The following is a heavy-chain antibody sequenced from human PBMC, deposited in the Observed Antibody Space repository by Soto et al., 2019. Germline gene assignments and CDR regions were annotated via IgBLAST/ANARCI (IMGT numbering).Heavy chain of an antibody. Sequence: EVQLLESGGGLVQPGGSLRLSCAASGFTFSSYAMSRVRQAPGKGLEWVSAISGSGGSTYYADSVKGRFTISRDNSKNTLYLQMNSLRAEDTAVYYCAKSGYCSGGSCYGENYWGQGTLVTVSS. CDR1: GFTFSSYA. D-gene: IGHD2-15*01. V-gene: IGHV3-23*01. CDR3: AKSGYCSGGSCYGENY. J-gene: IGHJ4*02. CDR2: ISGSGGST.